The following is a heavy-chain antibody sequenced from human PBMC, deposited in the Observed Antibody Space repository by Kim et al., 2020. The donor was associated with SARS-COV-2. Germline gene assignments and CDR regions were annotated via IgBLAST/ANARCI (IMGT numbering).Heavy chain of an antibody. J-gene: IGHJ4*02. V-gene: IGHV3-30*01. CDR3: ARRIAVAGTSDY. Sequence: YSPNSGKGRFTISRDNSKNTLYLQMNSLRAEDTAVYYCARRIAVAGTSDYWGQGTLVTVSS. D-gene: IGHD6-19*01.